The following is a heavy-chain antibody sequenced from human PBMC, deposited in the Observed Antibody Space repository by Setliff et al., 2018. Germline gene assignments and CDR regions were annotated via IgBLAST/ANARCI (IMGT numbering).Heavy chain of an antibody. D-gene: IGHD3-10*01. CDR3: ARASRFGTVKWRGDYYMDV. J-gene: IGHJ6*03. CDR1: GYTFTTYA. CDR2: INTNTGNP. Sequence: ASVKVSCKASGYTFTTYAMGWMRQAPGQRLEWMGWINTNTGNPSYAQGFTGRFVFSLDTSVSTAYLQISSLEPEDTAVYYCARASRFGTVKWRGDYYMDVWGKGTTVTVS. V-gene: IGHV7-4-1*02.